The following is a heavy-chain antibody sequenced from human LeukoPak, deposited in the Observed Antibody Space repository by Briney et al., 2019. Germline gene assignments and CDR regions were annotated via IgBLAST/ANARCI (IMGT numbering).Heavy chain of an antibody. CDR2: ISAYNGKT. Sequence: ASVKVSFKASGYTFTNYGISWVRQAPGQGPEWMGWISAYNGKTNYAQKLQGRVTMTTDTSTSTAYMELRSLRSDDTAVYYCARDRIAVAGTESIYYYYGMDVWGQGTTVTVSS. CDR1: GYTFTNYG. J-gene: IGHJ6*02. CDR3: ARDRIAVAGTESIYYYYGMDV. D-gene: IGHD6-19*01. V-gene: IGHV1-18*01.